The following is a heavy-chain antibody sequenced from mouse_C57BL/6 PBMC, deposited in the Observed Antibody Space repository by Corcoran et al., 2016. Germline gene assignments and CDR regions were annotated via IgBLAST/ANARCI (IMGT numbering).Heavy chain of an antibody. CDR1: GYTFTDYN. Sequence: EVQLQQSGPELVKPGASVKIPCKASGYTFTDYNMDWVKQSHGKSLEWIGDINPNNGGTIYNQKFKGKATLTVDKSSSTAYMELRSLTSEDTAVYYCARRGLYYYGSSDWYFDVWGTGTTVTVSS. CDR2: INPNNGGT. D-gene: IGHD1-1*01. V-gene: IGHV1-18*01. CDR3: ARRGLYYYGSSDWYFDV. J-gene: IGHJ1*03.